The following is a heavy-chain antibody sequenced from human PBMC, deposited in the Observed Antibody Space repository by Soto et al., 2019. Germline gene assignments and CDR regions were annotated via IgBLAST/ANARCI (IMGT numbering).Heavy chain of an antibody. Sequence: EVQLVQSGAEVKKPGESLKISCKGSGYSFTSYWIGWVRQMPGKGLEWMGIIYPGDSDTRYSPSFQGQVTISADKSISTAYLQWSSLKASDTAMYYCATRESGYSYGEGDDAFDIWGQGTMVTVSS. CDR3: ATRESGYSYGEGDDAFDI. V-gene: IGHV5-51*01. J-gene: IGHJ3*02. D-gene: IGHD5-18*01. CDR2: IYPGDSDT. CDR1: GYSFTSYW.